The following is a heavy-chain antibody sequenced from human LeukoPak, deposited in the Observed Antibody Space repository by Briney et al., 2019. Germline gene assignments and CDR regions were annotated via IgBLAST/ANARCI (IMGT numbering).Heavy chain of an antibody. Sequence: SETLSLTCAVSGTSIISSNWWSWFRQAPGKGLEWIGEIDHSGRTNYNPSLKSRVTISVDKSKNQFSLKLTSVTAGETAVYYCARDGWYSSSSYYFDYWGQGTLVTVSS. CDR1: GTSIISSNW. J-gene: IGHJ4*02. CDR3: ARDGWYSSSSYYFDY. D-gene: IGHD6-6*01. CDR2: IDHSGRT. V-gene: IGHV4-4*02.